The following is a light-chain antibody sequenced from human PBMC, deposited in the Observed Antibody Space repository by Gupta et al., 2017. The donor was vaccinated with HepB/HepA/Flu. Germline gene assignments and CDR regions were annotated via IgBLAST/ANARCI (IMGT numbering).Light chain of an antibody. J-gene: IGLJ3*02. CDR2: GDT. Sequence: QSVLTQPPSVSGAPGQRVTISCTGSSSNIGAGYDVHWYQQLPGTAPKLLIYGDTNRPSGVPDRFSGSRSGTSASLAITGLRAEDEADYYCQSYDNNRSGWVFGGGTKLTVL. CDR1: SSNIGAGYD. V-gene: IGLV1-40*01. CDR3: QSYDNNRSGWV.